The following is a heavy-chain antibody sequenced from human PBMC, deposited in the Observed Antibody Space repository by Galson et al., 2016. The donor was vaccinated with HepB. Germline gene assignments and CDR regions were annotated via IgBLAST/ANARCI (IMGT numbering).Heavy chain of an antibody. V-gene: IGHV3-21*01. CDR2: ISSSSSYI. CDR3: ARSNDYGDYYFDY. J-gene: IGHJ4*02. CDR1: GFTFSSYS. D-gene: IGHD4-17*01. Sequence: SLRLSCAASGFTFSSYSINWVRQAPGKGLEWVSSISSSSSYIYYADSVKGRFTISRDNAKNSLYLQMNSLRAEDTAVYYCARSNDYGDYYFDYWGQGTLVTVSS.